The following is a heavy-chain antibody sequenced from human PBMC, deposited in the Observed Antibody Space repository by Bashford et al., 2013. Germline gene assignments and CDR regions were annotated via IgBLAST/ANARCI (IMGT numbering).Heavy chain of an antibody. Sequence: SSETLSLTCAVYVGPSVVTTGAGSASPQEGAGVDWEINHSGSTNYNPSLKSRVTISVDTSKNQFSLKLSSVTAADTAVYYCARWIGQQLVRGTTTDRRPIDYWGQGTLVTVSS. CDR3: ARWIGQQLVRGTTTDRRPIDY. D-gene: IGHD6-13*01. CDR2: INHSGST. V-gene: IGHV4-34*01. CDR1: VGPSVVTT. J-gene: IGHJ4*02.